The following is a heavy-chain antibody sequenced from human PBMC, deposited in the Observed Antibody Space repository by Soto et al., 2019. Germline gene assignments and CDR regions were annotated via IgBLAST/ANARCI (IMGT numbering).Heavy chain of an antibody. CDR1: GFTFSSYA. Sequence: QVQLVESGGGVVQPGRSLRLSCAASGFTFSSYAMHWVRQAPGKGLEWVAVISYDGNNKYYADSVKGRFTISRDNSKNTLYLKVNSLRAEDTAVYYCARERYCGSTSCYRRYYYYYGMDVWGQGTTVTVSS. D-gene: IGHD2-2*01. CDR2: ISYDGNNK. J-gene: IGHJ6*02. CDR3: ARERYCGSTSCYRRYYYYYGMDV. V-gene: IGHV3-30-3*01.